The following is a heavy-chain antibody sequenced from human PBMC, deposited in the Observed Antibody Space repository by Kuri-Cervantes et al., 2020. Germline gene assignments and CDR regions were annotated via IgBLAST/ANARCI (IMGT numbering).Heavy chain of an antibody. Sequence: SETLSLTCTVSGGSISSSSYYWGWIRQPPGKGLEWIGSIYYSGSTNYNPSLKGRVTISTAGSKNQFSLKLSSVIAADTAVYYCVLDPERDGLNFDYWGQGILVTVSS. CDR2: IYYSGST. J-gene: IGHJ4*02. CDR1: GGSISSSSYY. V-gene: IGHV4-39*07. CDR3: VLDPERDGLNFDY. D-gene: IGHD3/OR15-3a*01.